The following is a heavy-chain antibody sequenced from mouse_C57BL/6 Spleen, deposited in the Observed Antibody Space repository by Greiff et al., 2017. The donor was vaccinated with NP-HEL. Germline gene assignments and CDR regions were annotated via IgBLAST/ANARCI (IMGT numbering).Heavy chain of an antibody. CDR1: GYTFTSYG. CDR3: ARGDYGSSYSFDY. D-gene: IGHD1-1*01. J-gene: IGHJ2*01. Sequence: QVQLQQSGAELARPGASVKMSCKASGYTFTSYGISWVKQRTGQGLEWIGEIYPRSGNTYYNEKFKGKATLTADKSPSTAYMELRSLTSEDSAVYFCARGDYGSSYSFDYWGQGTTLTVSS. CDR2: IYPRSGNT. V-gene: IGHV1-81*01.